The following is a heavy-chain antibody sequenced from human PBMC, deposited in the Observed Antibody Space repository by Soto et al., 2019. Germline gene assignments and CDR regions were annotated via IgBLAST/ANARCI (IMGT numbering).Heavy chain of an antibody. CDR3: ARSSSGSYYQQY. Sequence: SETLSLTCTVSGGYISSSSYYWGWIRQPPGKGLEWIGEIYHSGSTNYNPSLKSRVTISVDKSKNQFSLKLSSVTAADTAVYYCARSSSGSYYQQYWGKGALVTVSS. J-gene: IGHJ4*02. CDR1: GGYISSSSYY. D-gene: IGHD3-10*01. V-gene: IGHV4-39*07. CDR2: IYHSGST.